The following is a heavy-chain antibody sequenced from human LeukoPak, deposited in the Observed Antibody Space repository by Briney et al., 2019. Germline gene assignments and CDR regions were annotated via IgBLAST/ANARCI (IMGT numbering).Heavy chain of an antibody. D-gene: IGHD2-21*02. CDR2: ISSSASML. CDR3: ARSSGVVVTAMRSKDFDY. Sequence: QPGGSLRLSCAASGFTFSSYEMNWVRQAPGEGLEWVSYISSSASMLYYADSVKGRFTISRDNAKNSLYLQMNSLRAEDTAVYYCARSSGVVVTAMRSKDFDYWGRRTLVTVSS. J-gene: IGHJ4*02. V-gene: IGHV3-48*03. CDR1: GFTFSSYE.